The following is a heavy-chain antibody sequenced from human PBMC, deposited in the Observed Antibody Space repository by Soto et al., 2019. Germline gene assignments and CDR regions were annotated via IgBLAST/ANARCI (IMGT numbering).Heavy chain of an antibody. CDR1: GFTFSNYG. CDR2: ISFDGSNK. CDR3: ATSPHIVVVVAATFSDS. V-gene: IGHV3-30*03. Sequence: GGSLRLSCAASGFTFSNYGMHWVRQAPGKGLEWVGYISFDGSNKHYADPVKGRFTISRDNSKSTLYLQMNSLRAEDTAVYYCATSPHIVVVVAATFSDSWGQGTLVTVSS. J-gene: IGHJ4*02. D-gene: IGHD2-15*01.